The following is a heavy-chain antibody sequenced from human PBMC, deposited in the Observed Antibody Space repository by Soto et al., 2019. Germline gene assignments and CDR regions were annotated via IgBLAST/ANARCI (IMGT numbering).Heavy chain of an antibody. D-gene: IGHD3-3*01. J-gene: IGHJ6*03. CDR3: AKAATILYYYYHMDV. V-gene: IGHV3-23*01. CDR2: ISGSGGST. CDR1: GFTFSSYA. Sequence: EVQLLESGGGLVQPGGSLRLSCAASGFTFSSYAMSWVRQAPGKGLEWVSAISGSGGSTYYADSVKGRFTISGDNSKNTLSLRMNSLRAEDTAVYYCAKAATILYYYYHMDVWGKGTTVTVSS.